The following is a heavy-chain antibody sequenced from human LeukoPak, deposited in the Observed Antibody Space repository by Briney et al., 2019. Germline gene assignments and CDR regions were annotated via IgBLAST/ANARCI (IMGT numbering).Heavy chain of an antibody. Sequence: PGGSLRLSCVASGLTFSSYWMHWVRQAPGKGLVWVSRIYSDGSSTSYADSVKGRFTISRDNAKNTLYLQMNSLRAEDTAVYYCARNSGYYAFDIWGQGTMVTVSP. CDR2: IYSDGSST. CDR3: ARNSGYYAFDI. J-gene: IGHJ3*02. D-gene: IGHD3-22*01. CDR1: GLTFSSYW. V-gene: IGHV3-74*01.